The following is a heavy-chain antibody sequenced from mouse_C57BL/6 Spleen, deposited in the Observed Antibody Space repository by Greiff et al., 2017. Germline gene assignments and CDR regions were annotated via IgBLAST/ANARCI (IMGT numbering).Heavy chain of an antibody. Sequence: VQLQQPGAELVRPGSSVKLSCKASGYTFTSYWLDWVKQRPGQGLAWIGNIYPADSETHYNQTFKDKATLTVDKSSSTAYMQLSSLTSEDSAVYYCAREDSNYPWFAYWGRGTMVTVSA. CDR1: GYTFTSYW. J-gene: IGHJ3*01. V-gene: IGHV1-61*01. D-gene: IGHD2-5*01. CDR3: AREDSNYPWFAY. CDR2: IYPADSET.